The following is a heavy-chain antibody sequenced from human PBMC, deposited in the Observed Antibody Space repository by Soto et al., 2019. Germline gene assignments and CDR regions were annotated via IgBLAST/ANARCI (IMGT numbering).Heavy chain of an antibody. D-gene: IGHD4-17*01. CDR3: ARGIKYVDYSRWCDP. CDR1: GYTFTSYE. Sequence: QVQLVQSGAEVKKPGASVKVSCKASGYTFTSYEINWVRQATGQGFEYLGWMNPNSGNTGYVKKFQGRVTMTRDTSISAAYMELSSLKPEDTAVYYCARGIKYVDYSRWCDPWGPGTLVTVSS. V-gene: IGHV1-8*01. J-gene: IGHJ5*02. CDR2: MNPNSGNT.